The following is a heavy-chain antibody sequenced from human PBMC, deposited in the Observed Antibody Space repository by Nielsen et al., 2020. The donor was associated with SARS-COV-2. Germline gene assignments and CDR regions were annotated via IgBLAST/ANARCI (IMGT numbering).Heavy chain of an antibody. CDR3: AKGTDSRKQGY. CDR2: INHSGST. CDR1: GGSFSGYY. D-gene: IGHD6-13*01. V-gene: IGHV4-34*01. Sequence: SETLSLTCAVYGGSFSGYYWSWIPQPPGKGLEWIGEINHSGSTNYNPSLKSRVTISVDTSKNQFSLKLSSVTAADTAVYYCAKGTDSRKQGYWGQGTLVTVSA. J-gene: IGHJ4*02.